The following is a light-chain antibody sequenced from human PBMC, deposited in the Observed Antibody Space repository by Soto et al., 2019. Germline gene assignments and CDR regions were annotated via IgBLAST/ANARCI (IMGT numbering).Light chain of an antibody. V-gene: IGKV3-20*01. J-gene: IGKJ2*01. Sequence: ETVLTQSPGTLSLSPGEGATLSCRASQSVTGSYLAWYQQKPGQAPRLLIYGASRRATGIPDRFSGSGSGTDFTLTISRLEPEDFAVFYCQQYGSSPYTFGQGTKLEIK. CDR3: QQYGSSPYT. CDR1: QSVTGSY. CDR2: GAS.